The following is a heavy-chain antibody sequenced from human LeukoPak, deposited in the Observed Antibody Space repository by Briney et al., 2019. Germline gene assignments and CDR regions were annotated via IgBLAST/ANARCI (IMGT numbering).Heavy chain of an antibody. D-gene: IGHD1-1*01. J-gene: IGHJ4*02. Sequence: GESLKISCKGSGYSFTSYWIAWVRQMPGKGLEWMGVIYPSDSYTNYSPSFQGHVTISADKSISTAYLQWSSLKASDTAMYYCARYTTGDFDYWGQGTLVTVSS. CDR2: IYPSDSYT. CDR3: ARYTTGDFDY. CDR1: GYSFTSYW. V-gene: IGHV5-10-1*01.